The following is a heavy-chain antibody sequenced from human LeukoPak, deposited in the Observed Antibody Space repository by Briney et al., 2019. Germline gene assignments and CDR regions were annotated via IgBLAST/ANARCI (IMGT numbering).Heavy chain of an antibody. V-gene: IGHV1-69*01. CDR1: GGTFSSYA. J-gene: IGHJ4*02. CDR2: IIPIFGTA. CDR3: ARSVSGIAVAGSPHFDY. Sequence: SVKVSCKASGGTFSSYAISWVRQAPGQGLEWMGGIIPIFGTANYAQKFQGRVTITADESTSTAYMELSSLRSEDTAAYYCARSVSGIAVAGSPHFDYWGQGTLVTVSS. D-gene: IGHD6-19*01.